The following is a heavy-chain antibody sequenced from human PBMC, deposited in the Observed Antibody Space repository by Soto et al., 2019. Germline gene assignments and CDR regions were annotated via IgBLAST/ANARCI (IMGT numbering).Heavy chain of an antibody. CDR1: GGTFSSYA. CDR3: ARVPPLGGFLEWKYYYGMDV. J-gene: IGHJ6*02. V-gene: IGHV1-69*01. Sequence: VKVSCKASGGTFSSYAISWVRQAPGQGLEWMGGIIPIFGTANYAQKFQGRVTITADESTSTAYMELSSLRSEDTAVYYCARVPPLGGFLEWKYYYGMDVWGQGTTVTVSS. CDR2: IIPIFGTA. D-gene: IGHD3-3*01.